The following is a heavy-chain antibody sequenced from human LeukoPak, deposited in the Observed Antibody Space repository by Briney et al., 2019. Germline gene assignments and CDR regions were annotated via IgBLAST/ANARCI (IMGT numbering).Heavy chain of an antibody. V-gene: IGHV5-51*01. CDR1: GYRFTSYW. J-gene: IGHJ6*02. Sequence: GESLKISCKGSGYRFTSYWIGWVRQMPGKGLEWMGIVYPGDSDTRYSPSFQGQVTISVDNSISTAYLQWSSLKASDTAMYYCARGDQLYYYGMDVWGQGTTVTVSS. CDR3: ARGDQLYYYGMDV. CDR2: VYPGDSDT. D-gene: IGHD2-2*01.